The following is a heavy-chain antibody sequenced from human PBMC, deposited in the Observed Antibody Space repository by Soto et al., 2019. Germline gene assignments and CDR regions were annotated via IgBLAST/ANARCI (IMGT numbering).Heavy chain of an antibody. CDR1: GFTFSSYW. Sequence: EVQLVESGGGLVQPGGSLRLSCAASGFTFSSYWMHWVRQAPGKGLVWVSRINSDGSSTSYADSVKGRFTISRDNAKNKLYLQMNSLRAEDTAVYYWAGGGVVSYGTGVWGQGTTVTVSS. J-gene: IGHJ6*02. D-gene: IGHD3-3*01. CDR3: AGGGVVSYGTGV. CDR2: INSDGSST. V-gene: IGHV3-74*01.